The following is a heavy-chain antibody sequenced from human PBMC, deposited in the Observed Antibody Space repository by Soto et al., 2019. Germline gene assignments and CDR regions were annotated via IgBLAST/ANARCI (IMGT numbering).Heavy chain of an antibody. V-gene: IGHV2-5*02. Sequence: QITLKESGPTLVKPTQTLTLTCTFSGFSLTTSGVGVGWIRQPPGKALEWLALIYWDDEKRYSPSLQSWLTITKDTSKTQVDLTVTNMNSADTGTYYCAHRLYASSDDAFDMWGQWTMVYVSS. J-gene: IGHJ3*02. D-gene: IGHD6-6*01. CDR3: AHRLYASSDDAFDM. CDR1: GFSLTTSGVG. CDR2: IYWDDEK.